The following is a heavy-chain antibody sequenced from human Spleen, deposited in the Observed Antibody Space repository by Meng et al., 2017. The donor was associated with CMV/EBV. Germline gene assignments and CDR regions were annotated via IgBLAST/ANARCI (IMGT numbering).Heavy chain of an antibody. V-gene: IGHV3-23*01. Sequence: GGPLRLSCAASGFTFSSYAMSWVRQAPGKGLEWVSAIGGSGGSTYYADSVKGRFTISRDNSKNTLYLQMNSLRAEDTAVYYCAKELGISVGVGGGYFDYWGQGTLVTVSS. CDR1: GFTFSSYA. CDR2: IGGSGGST. CDR3: AKELGISVGVGGGYFDY. D-gene: IGHD7-27*01. J-gene: IGHJ4*02.